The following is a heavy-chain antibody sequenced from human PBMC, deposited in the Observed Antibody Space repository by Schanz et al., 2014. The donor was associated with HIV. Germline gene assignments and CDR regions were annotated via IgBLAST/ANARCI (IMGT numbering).Heavy chain of an antibody. Sequence: QVQLVESGGGVVQPGRSLRLSCAASGFTFRTHGIHWVRQAPAKGLEWVAVISYDGINKNYADSVRGRFTISRDNSKNTLYLQMNSLRAEDTAVYYCARGDGGYWYYFDYWGQGTLVTVSS. CDR1: GFTFRTHG. J-gene: IGHJ4*02. CDR3: ARGDGGYWYYFDY. D-gene: IGHD5-12*01. CDR2: ISYDGINK. V-gene: IGHV3-30*03.